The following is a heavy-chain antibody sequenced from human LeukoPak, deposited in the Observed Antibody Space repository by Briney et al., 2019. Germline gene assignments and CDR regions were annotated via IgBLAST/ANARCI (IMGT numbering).Heavy chain of an antibody. CDR1: GFTSSSYG. V-gene: IGHV3-30*18. D-gene: IGHD5-24*01. Sequence: GGSLRLSCAASGFTSSSYGMHWVRQAPGKGLEWVAVISYDGSNKYYADSVKGRFTISRDNSKNTLYLQMNSLRAEDTAVYYCAKDGSRWLQLGYFDYWGQGTLVTVSS. CDR3: AKDGSRWLQLGYFDY. J-gene: IGHJ4*02. CDR2: ISYDGSNK.